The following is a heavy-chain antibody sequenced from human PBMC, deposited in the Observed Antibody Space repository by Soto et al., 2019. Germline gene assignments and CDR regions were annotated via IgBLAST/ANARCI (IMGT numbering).Heavy chain of an antibody. V-gene: IGHV1-18*01. CDR3: ARDPKILDPLLCFGDLAWFDS. D-gene: IGHD3-10*01. J-gene: IGHJ5*01. Sequence: ASVKVSCKTSGYTFTSYGISWVRQAPGQGLEWMGWISAYNGNTNYAQKLQGRVTMTTDTPTSTAYMELRSLRSDDTAVYYCARDPKILDPLLCFGDLAWFDSWAQGTLVTVSS. CDR1: GYTFTSYG. CDR2: ISAYNGNT.